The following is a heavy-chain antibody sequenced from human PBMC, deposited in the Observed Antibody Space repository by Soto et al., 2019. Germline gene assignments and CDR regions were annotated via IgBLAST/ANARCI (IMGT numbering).Heavy chain of an antibody. CDR3: ARGGSVLRYFDWYPFHYYYGMDV. D-gene: IGHD3-9*01. CDR1: GGSFSGYY. J-gene: IGHJ6*02. V-gene: IGHV4-34*01. Sequence: SETLSLTCAVYGGSFSGYYWSWIRQPPGKGLEWIGEINHSGSTNYNPSLKSRVTISVDTSKNQFPLKLSSVTAADTAVYYCARGGSVLRYFDWYPFHYYYGMDVWGQGTTVT. CDR2: INHSGST.